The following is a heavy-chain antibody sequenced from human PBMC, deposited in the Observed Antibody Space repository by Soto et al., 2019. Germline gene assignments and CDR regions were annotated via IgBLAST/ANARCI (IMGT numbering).Heavy chain of an antibody. V-gene: IGHV3-23*01. J-gene: IGHJ6*02. Sequence: EVQLLESGGGLVQPGGSLRLSCAASEFSFGGYAISWVRLAPGKGLEWVSGISGSGSTAFYADSERGRFTISRDNSKNTLYLQMNSLRAEDTAVYYCAKGARGYSPAAMDVWGQGTTVTVSS. CDR2: ISGSGSTA. CDR3: AKGARGYSPAAMDV. CDR1: EFSFGGYA. D-gene: IGHD5-18*01.